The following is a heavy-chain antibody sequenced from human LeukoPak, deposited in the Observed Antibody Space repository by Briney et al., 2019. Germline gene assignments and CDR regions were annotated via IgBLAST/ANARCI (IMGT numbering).Heavy chain of an antibody. V-gene: IGHV3-66*01. J-gene: IGHJ2*01. CDR3: ARGGTYWYFDL. Sequence: GSLRLSCAASGFTFSSYAMSWVRQAPGKGLEWVSVIYSGGSTYYAVSVRGRFTVSRDNSKNTLYLQMNTLRAEDTAVYYCARGGTYWYFDLWGRGTLVTVSS. CDR2: IYSGGST. CDR1: GFTFSSYA. D-gene: IGHD3-16*01.